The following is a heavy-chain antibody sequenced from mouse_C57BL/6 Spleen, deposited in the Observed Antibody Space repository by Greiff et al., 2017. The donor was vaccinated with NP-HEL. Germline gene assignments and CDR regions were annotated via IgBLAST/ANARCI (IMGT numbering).Heavy chain of an antibody. CDR2: IDPSDSYT. J-gene: IGHJ4*01. CDR1: GYTFTSYW. V-gene: IGHV1-50*01. Sequence: VQLQQPGAELVKPGASVKLSCKASGYTFTSYWMQWVKQRPGQGLEWIGEIDPSDSYTNYNQKFKGKATLTVDTSSSTAYMQLSSLTSEDSAVYYCARCLYDGYYLYAMDYWGQGTSVTVSS. D-gene: IGHD2-3*01. CDR3: ARCLYDGYYLYAMDY.